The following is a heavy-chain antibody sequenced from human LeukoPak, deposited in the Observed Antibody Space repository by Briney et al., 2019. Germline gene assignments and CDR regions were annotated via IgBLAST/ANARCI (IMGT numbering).Heavy chain of an antibody. CDR2: IKQDGSEK. Sequence: LSLTCAVSGGSISSGGYSWSWVRQAPGKGLEWVANIKQDGSEKYYVDSVKGRFTISRDNAKNSLYLQMNSLRAEDTAVYYCARDIYSYGLHDAFDIWGQGTMVTVSS. J-gene: IGHJ3*02. D-gene: IGHD5-18*01. CDR3: ARDIYSYGLHDAFDI. CDR1: GGSISSGGYS. V-gene: IGHV3-7*03.